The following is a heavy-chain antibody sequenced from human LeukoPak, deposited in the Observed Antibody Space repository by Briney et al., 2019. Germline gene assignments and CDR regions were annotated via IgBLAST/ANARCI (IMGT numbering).Heavy chain of an antibody. CDR3: ARLGSYHDF. CDR1: GASITSTSYF. J-gene: IGHJ4*03. D-gene: IGHD1-26*01. V-gene: IGHV4-61*05. Sequence: SETLSLTCTVSGASITSTSYFWGWIRQSPEKGLEWMGHIHSSGGSSYYPSLKSRLTLSIDTSRNQLSLKLPSVTAADTAVYFCARLGSYHDFWGQGALVTVSS. CDR2: IHSSGGS.